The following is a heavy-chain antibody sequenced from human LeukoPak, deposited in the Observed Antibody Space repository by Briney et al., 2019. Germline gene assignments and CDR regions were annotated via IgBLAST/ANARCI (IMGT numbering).Heavy chain of an antibody. J-gene: IGHJ4*02. D-gene: IGHD6-6*01. V-gene: IGHV4-34*01. CDR2: INHSGST. CDR3: AGEDSSSSRDY. CDR1: GGSFSGYY. Sequence: PSETLSLTCAVYGGSFSGYYWSWIRQPPGKGLEWIGEINHSGSTNYNPSLKSRVTISVDTSKNQFSLKLSSVTAADTAVYYCAGEDSSSSRDYWGQGTLVTVSS.